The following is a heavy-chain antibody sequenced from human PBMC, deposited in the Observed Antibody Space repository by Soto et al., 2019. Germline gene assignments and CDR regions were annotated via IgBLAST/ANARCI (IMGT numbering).Heavy chain of an antibody. J-gene: IGHJ4*02. V-gene: IGHV3-9*01. CDR1: GFTFDDYA. Sequence: EVQLVESGGGLVQPGRSLRLSCAASGFTFDDYAMHWVRQAPGKGLEWVSGISWNSGSIGYADSVKGRFTISRDNAKNSLDLQMNSLRAEDTALYYCAKDIGYNWNDGVLDYWGQGTLVTDSS. CDR3: AKDIGYNWNDGVLDY. D-gene: IGHD1-20*01. CDR2: ISWNSGSI.